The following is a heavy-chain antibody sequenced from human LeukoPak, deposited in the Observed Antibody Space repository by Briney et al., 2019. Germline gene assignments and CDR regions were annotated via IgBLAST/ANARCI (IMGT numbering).Heavy chain of an antibody. CDR1: GFTFSGSA. D-gene: IGHD2-2*01. Sequence: GGSLRLSCAASGFTFSGSAMHWVRQASGKGLEWVGRIRSKANSYATAYAASVKGRFTISRDDSKNTAYLQMNSLRAEDTAVYYCARDSRRYCSSTSCYRGEFDPWGQGTLVTVSS. V-gene: IGHV3-73*01. CDR3: ARDSRRYCSSTSCYRGEFDP. J-gene: IGHJ5*02. CDR2: IRSKANSYAT.